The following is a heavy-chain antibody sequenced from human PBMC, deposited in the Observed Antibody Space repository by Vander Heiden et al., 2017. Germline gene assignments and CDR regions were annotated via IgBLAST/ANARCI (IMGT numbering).Heavy chain of an antibody. D-gene: IGHD3-22*01. CDR1: GGSMGNYY. CDR3: VGNYYDSRGYYFIDS. J-gene: IGHJ4*02. CDR2: IYTGGST. Sequence: QFQLQESGPGLVRPSETLSLTSAVSGGSMGNYYWTWLRQPAGKALEWLGRIYTGGSTNYNPSLKSRVTMSVATSKNQFSLKLTSVTAADTAVYYCVGNYYDSRGYYFIDSWGQGTLVTVS. V-gene: IGHV4-4*07.